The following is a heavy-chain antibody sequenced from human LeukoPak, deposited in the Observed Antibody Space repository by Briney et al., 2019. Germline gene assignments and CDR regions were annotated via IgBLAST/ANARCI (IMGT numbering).Heavy chain of an antibody. CDR2: ISYGGSNK. CDR3: ARDLDSSGYIPTVFDY. D-gene: IGHD3-22*01. J-gene: IGHJ4*02. Sequence: GGSLRLSCAASGFTFSSYAKHWVRQAPGKGLEWVAVISYGGSNKYYADSVKGRFTISRDNSKNTLYLQMNGLRAEDTAVYYCARDLDSSGYIPTVFDYWGQGTLVTVSS. V-gene: IGHV3-30*04. CDR1: GFTFSSYA.